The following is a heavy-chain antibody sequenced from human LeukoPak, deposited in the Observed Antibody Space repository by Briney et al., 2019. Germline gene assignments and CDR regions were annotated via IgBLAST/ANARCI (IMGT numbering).Heavy chain of an antibody. J-gene: IGHJ6*03. D-gene: IGHD2-15*01. CDR2: IYYSGST. Sequence: SETLSLTCTVSGGSIGSYYWSWIRQPPGKGLEWIGYIYYSGSTNYNPSLKSRVTISVDTSKNQFSLKLSSVTAADTAVYYCARVGTATEPDYYYYYMDVWGKGTTVTVSS. CDR3: ARVGTATEPDYYYYYMDV. CDR1: GGSIGSYY. V-gene: IGHV4-59*01.